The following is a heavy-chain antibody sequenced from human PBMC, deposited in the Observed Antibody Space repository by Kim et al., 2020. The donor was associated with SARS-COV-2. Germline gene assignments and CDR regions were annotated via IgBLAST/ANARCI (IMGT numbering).Heavy chain of an antibody. J-gene: IGHJ6*03. Sequence: GNCNTKNSQNYQGRVTITGDTAESTAYMELSSLRSEDTAVYYCARTNSMDVWGKGTTVTVSS. V-gene: IGHV1-3*01. CDR2: GNCNT. CDR3: ARTNSMDV.